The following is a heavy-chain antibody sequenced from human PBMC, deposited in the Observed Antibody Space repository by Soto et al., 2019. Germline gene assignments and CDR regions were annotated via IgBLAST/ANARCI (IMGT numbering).Heavy chain of an antibody. CDR2: ISGSGGST. J-gene: IGHJ6*02. CDR1: GFTFSSYA. V-gene: IGHV3-23*01. Sequence: PGGSLRLSCAASGFTFSSYAMSWVRQAPGKGLEWVSAISGSGGSTYYADSVKGRFTISRDNSKNTLYLQMNSLRAEDTAVYYCAKVYNWNYGDFYYYYGMDVWGQGTTVTVSS. CDR3: AKVYNWNYGDFYYYYGMDV. D-gene: IGHD1-7*01.